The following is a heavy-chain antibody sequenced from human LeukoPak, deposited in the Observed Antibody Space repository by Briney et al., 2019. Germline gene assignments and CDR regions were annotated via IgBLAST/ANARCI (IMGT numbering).Heavy chain of an antibody. CDR1: GFTFSGYS. D-gene: IGHD6-13*01. J-gene: IGHJ4*02. CDR3: ASGPTPGVAAAADY. Sequence: GGSLRPSCAASGFTFSGYSMHWVRQAPGKGLEWISYITTTSSTTYYIDSVEGRFTISRDNARNSLYLQMNSLRAGDTAVYYCASGPTPGVAAAADYWGQGTLVTVSS. CDR2: ITTTSSTT. V-gene: IGHV3-48*01.